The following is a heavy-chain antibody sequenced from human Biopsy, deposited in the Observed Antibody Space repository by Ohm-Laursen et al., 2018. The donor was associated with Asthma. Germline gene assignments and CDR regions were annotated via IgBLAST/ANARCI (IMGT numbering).Heavy chain of an antibody. CDR2: IDWDDDK. V-gene: IGHV2-70*01. CDR1: GSSLSSTGMC. CDR3: ARALRRVSFSYFDN. Sequence: PTQTLTLTCTFSGSSLSSTGMCVSWIRQPPGKALEWLALIDWDDDKYYSTSLKTRITISRDTSKNQVVLTMTNMDTVDTATYFCARALRRVSFSYFDNWGLGTLVSVSS. J-gene: IGHJ4*01. D-gene: IGHD5/OR15-5a*01.